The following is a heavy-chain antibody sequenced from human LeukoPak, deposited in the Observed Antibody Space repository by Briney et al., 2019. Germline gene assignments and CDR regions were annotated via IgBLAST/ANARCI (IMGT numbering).Heavy chain of an antibody. CDR2: TYYRSKWYN. Sequence: SQTLSLICAISGDRVSRNSAAWNSIRQSPSRGLEWLGRTYYRSKWYNDYAVSVKSRITINPDTSKNQFSLQLNSVTPEDTAVYYCAREMLSGTYMRLFDYWGQGTLVTVSS. CDR1: GDRVSRNSAA. D-gene: IGHD3-16*02. V-gene: IGHV6-1*01. J-gene: IGHJ4*02. CDR3: AREMLSGTYMRLFDY.